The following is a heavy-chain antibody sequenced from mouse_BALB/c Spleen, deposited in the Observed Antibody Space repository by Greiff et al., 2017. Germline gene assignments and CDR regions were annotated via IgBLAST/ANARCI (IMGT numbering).Heavy chain of an antibody. D-gene: IGHD2-4*01. CDR2: IWGDGST. V-gene: IGHV2-6-7*01. CDR1: GFSLTGYG. CDR3: ARGGLRHAMDY. Sequence: VMLVESGPGLVAPSQSLSITCTVSGFSLTGYGVNWVRQPPGKGLEWLGMIWGDGSTDYNSALKSRLSISKDNPKSQVFLKMNSLQTDDTARYYCARGGLRHAMDYWGQGTSVTVSS. J-gene: IGHJ4*01.